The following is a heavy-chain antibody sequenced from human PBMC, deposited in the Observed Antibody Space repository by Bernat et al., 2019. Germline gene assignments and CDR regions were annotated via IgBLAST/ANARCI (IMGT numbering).Heavy chain of an antibody. D-gene: IGHD1-26*01. CDR3: AIEWELRVPNH. V-gene: IGHV3-21*01. J-gene: IGHJ5*02. CDR2: ISSSSSYI. Sequence: EVQLVESGGGLAKPGGSLRLSCAASGFPFSSYSMNLVRQAPGKGLEWVSSISSSSSYIYYADSVKGRFTISRDNAKNSLYLQMNSLRAEDTAVYYCAIEWELRVPNHWGQGTLVTVSS. CDR1: GFPFSSYS.